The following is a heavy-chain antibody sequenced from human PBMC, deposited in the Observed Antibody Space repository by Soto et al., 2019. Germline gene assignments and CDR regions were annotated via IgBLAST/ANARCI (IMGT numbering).Heavy chain of an antibody. J-gene: IGHJ1*01. CDR1: GYTFTNYG. D-gene: IGHD6-13*01. CDR2: INANNGNT. Sequence: ASVKVSCKASGYTFTNYGISWVRQAPGQGPEWMGWINANNGNTKYAETLQGRGTMTTDTSTSTAYMELRSLRSDDTAVYYCARGGSSWSAEYYQHWGQGTPVTVSS. CDR3: ARGGSSWSAEYYQH. V-gene: IGHV1-18*01.